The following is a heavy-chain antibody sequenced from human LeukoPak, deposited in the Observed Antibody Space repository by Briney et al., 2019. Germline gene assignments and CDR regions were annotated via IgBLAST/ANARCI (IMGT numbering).Heavy chain of an antibody. CDR2: INPNGGGT. J-gene: IGHJ4*02. Sequence: ASVKVSCKTSGYTFTSYYMHWMRQAPGQGLEWVGMINPNGGGTSSAQKFQGRVTMTRDTSTSTVYMDPSSLRSEDTAIYYCARRGGCISTSCNLDYWGQGTLVTVSS. CDR3: ARRGGCISTSCNLDY. V-gene: IGHV1-46*03. D-gene: IGHD2-2*01. CDR1: GYTFTSYY.